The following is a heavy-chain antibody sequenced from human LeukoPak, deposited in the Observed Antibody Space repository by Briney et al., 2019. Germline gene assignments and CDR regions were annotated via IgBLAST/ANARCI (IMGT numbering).Heavy chain of an antibody. D-gene: IGHD6-19*01. CDR2: INHSGST. Sequence: SETLSLTCAVYGGSFSGYYWSWIRQPPGKGLEWIGEINHSGSTSYNPSLKSRVTISVDTSKNQFSLKLSSVTAADTAVYYCARVGGPAVAGTFGRGRDYYFDYWGQGTLVTVSS. CDR3: ARVGGPAVAGTFGRGRDYYFDY. CDR1: GGSFSGYY. V-gene: IGHV4-34*01. J-gene: IGHJ4*02.